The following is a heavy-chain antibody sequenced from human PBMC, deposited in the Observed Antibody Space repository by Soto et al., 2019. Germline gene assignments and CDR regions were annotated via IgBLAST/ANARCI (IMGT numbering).Heavy chain of an antibody. Sequence: GESLKISCKGSGYTFTTYWIGWVRQMPGKGLEWMGTIYPADSDTRYSPSFQGQVTISAGKSISTAYLQWSSLKASDTAIYYCARRYSAYDYWGQGTLVTVSS. CDR1: GYTFTTYW. CDR3: ARRYSAYDY. V-gene: IGHV5-51*01. J-gene: IGHJ4*02. D-gene: IGHD5-12*01. CDR2: IYPADSDT.